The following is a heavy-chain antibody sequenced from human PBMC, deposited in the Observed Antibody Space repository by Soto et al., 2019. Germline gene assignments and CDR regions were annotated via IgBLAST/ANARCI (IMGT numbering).Heavy chain of an antibody. J-gene: IGHJ4*02. Sequence: EVQLVESGGGLVKPGGSLRLSCAASGLTFSSYSMNWVRQAPGKGLEWVSSISSGDSYIYYADSVRGRFTISRDNAENSLYLQMNSLRVEDTAVYYFVASPEGTFFMRDWGQGALVTVSS. CDR3: VASPEGTFFMRD. CDR1: GLTFSSYS. D-gene: IGHD1-7*01. V-gene: IGHV3-21*01. CDR2: ISSGDSYI.